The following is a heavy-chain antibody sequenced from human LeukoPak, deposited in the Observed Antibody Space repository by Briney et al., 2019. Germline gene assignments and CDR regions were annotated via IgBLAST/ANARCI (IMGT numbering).Heavy chain of an antibody. CDR2: IWYDGSNK. Sequence: GGSLRLSCAASGFTFSNYAMHWVRQAPGKGLEWVAVIWYDGSNKYCADSVKGRFTISRDNSKNTLYLQMNSLKAADTAVYYCARAAAAGRGEGWFDPWGQGTLVTVSS. D-gene: IGHD6-13*01. CDR3: ARAAAAGRGEGWFDP. V-gene: IGHV3-33*01. J-gene: IGHJ5*02. CDR1: GFTFSNYA.